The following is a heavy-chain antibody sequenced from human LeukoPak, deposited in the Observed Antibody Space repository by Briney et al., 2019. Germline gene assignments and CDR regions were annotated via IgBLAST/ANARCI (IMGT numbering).Heavy chain of an antibody. J-gene: IGHJ4*02. CDR2: ISYDGSNK. CDR3: AKARYDGEVMIAATDY. Sequence: GGSLRLSCVASGFTFSRYGMHWVRQAPGKGLEWVAVISYDGSNKYYADSVKGRFTISRDNSKNTLYLQMNNLRADDTAVYYCAKARYDGEVMIAATDYWGQGTLVTVSS. V-gene: IGHV3-30*18. D-gene: IGHD2-15*01. CDR1: GFTFSRYG.